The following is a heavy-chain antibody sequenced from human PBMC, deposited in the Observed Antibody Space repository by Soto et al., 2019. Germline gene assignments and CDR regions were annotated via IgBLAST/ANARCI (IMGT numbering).Heavy chain of an antibody. CDR2: ISVSGDIT. CDR3: AKWVVAAATNRPSDY. V-gene: IGHV3-23*01. J-gene: IGHJ4*02. Sequence: EVQLLESGGGLEQPGGSLRLSCAASGFTFSSYAMSWVRQAPGKGLEWVSIISVSGDITYYADSVKGRFTISRDNSKNTLYLQMNSLRAEDTALYYCAKWVVAAATNRPSDYWGRGTLVTVSS. CDR1: GFTFSSYA. D-gene: IGHD2-15*01.